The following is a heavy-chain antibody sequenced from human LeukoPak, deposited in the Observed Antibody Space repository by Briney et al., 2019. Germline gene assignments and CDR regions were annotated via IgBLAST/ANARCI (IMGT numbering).Heavy chain of an antibody. V-gene: IGHV3-7*04. CDR2: MNQDGSRI. CDR1: GFTMSNCW. D-gene: IGHD3-22*01. Sequence: PGGSLRLSCSASGFTMSNCWMTWVRQAPGKGLEWVAHMNQDGSRIYYVDSVKGRFTISRDNAKNSLHLQMSSLRADDTAVYYCARDPPPDDTSGYLDYWGQGALVTVSS. J-gene: IGHJ4*02. CDR3: ARDPPPDDTSGYLDY.